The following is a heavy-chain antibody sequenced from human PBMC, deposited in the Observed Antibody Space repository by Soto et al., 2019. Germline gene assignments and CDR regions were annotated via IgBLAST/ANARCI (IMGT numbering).Heavy chain of an antibody. J-gene: IGHJ4*02. CDR3: ARDGYNWNYEPRGVFDY. D-gene: IGHD1-7*01. CDR2: IIPIFGTA. CDR1: GGTFSSYA. Sequence: QVQLVQSGAEVKKPGSSVKVSCKASGGTFSSYAISWVRQAPGQGLEWMGGIIPIFGTANYAQKCQGRVTITADESTSTAYMELSSLRSEDTAVYYCARDGYNWNYEPRGVFDYWGQGTLVTVSS. V-gene: IGHV1-69*01.